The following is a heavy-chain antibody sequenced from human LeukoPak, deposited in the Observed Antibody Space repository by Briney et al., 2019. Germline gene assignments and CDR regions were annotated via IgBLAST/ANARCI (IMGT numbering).Heavy chain of an antibody. D-gene: IGHD3-3*01. Sequence: GGSLRLSCAASGFTFSSYWMHWVRQAPGKGLGWVSRINSDGSSTSYADSVKGRFTISRDNAKNTLYLQMNSLRAEDTAVYYCANRITIFGVNVWGQGTTVTVSS. CDR3: ANRITIFGVNV. CDR1: GFTFSSYW. CDR2: INSDGSST. J-gene: IGHJ6*02. V-gene: IGHV3-74*01.